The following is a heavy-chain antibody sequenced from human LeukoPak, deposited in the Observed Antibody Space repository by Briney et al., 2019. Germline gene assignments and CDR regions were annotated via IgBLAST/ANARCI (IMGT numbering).Heavy chain of an antibody. CDR3: ARRGPVGATKWEILDY. Sequence: ASVKVSCKASGYTFTGYYMHWVRQAPGQGLEWMGWINPNSGGTNYAQKFQGRVTMTRDTSISTAYMELSRLRSDDTAVYYCARRGPVGATKWEILDYGGQGTLVTVSS. J-gene: IGHJ4*02. CDR2: INPNSGGT. V-gene: IGHV1-2*02. CDR1: GYTFTGYY. D-gene: IGHD1-26*01.